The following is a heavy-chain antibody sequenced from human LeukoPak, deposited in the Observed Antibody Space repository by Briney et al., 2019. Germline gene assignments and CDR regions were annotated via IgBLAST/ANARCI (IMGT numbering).Heavy chain of an antibody. D-gene: IGHD3-22*01. J-gene: IGHJ1*01. CDR3: AKDSDYYHSSGYYYAYFQH. CDR1: GFTFSSYE. CDR2: ISSSGSTI. Sequence: EGSLRLSCAASGFTFSSYEMNWVRQAPGKGLEWVSYISSSGSTIYYADSVKGRFTISRDNAKNSLYLQMNSLRDEDTAVYYCAKDSDYYHSSGYYYAYFQHWGQGTLVTVSS. V-gene: IGHV3-48*03.